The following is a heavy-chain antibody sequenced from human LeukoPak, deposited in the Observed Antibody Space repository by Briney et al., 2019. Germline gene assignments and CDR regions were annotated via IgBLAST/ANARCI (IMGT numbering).Heavy chain of an antibody. CDR2: IDPSDSYT. J-gene: IGHJ4*02. V-gene: IGHV5-10-1*01. CDR3: ARHTISDY. Sequence: GESLQIPCKGSGYSFSSYWINWVRQMPGKGLEWMGRIDPSDSYTNYNPSFQGHVTISADKSISTAYLQWSSLMASDTAMYYCARHTISDYWGQGTQVTVSS. CDR1: GYSFSSYW. D-gene: IGHD3-10*01.